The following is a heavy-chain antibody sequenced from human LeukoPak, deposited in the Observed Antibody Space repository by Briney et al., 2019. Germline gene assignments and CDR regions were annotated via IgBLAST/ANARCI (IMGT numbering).Heavy chain of an antibody. CDR3: AKEYYYDSSGYLSPLFN. CDR1: GYSISSGYY. D-gene: IGHD3-22*01. V-gene: IGHV3-23*01. Sequence: PSETLSLTCTVSGYSISSGYYWGWIRQPPGKGLEWVSAISGSGGSTYYADSVKGRFTISRDNSRNTLYLQMNSLRAEDTAVYYCAKEYYYDSSGYLSPLFNWGQGTLVTVSS. J-gene: IGHJ4*02. CDR2: ISGSGGST.